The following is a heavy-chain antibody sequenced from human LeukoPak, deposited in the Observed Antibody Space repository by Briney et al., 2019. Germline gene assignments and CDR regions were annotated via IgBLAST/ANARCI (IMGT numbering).Heavy chain of an antibody. CDR1: GGSISSYY. CDR2: IYTSGST. D-gene: IGHD4-17*01. CDR3: ARGPDYGDYSNDAFDI. V-gene: IGHV4-4*07. Sequence: SETLSLTCAVSGGSISSYYWGWIRQPAGKGLEWIGRIYTSGSTNYNPSLKSRVTMSVDTSKNQFSLKLTSVTAADTAVYYCARGPDYGDYSNDAFDIWGQGTMVTVSS. J-gene: IGHJ3*02.